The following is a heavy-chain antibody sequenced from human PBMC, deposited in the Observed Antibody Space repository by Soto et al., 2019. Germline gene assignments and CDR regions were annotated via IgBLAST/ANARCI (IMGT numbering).Heavy chain of an antibody. CDR1: GGSISSGGYS. V-gene: IGHV4-30-2*01. J-gene: IGHJ4*02. CDR2: IYHSGST. CDR3: ARVYRSYYFDY. D-gene: IGHD1-26*01. Sequence: QSLTCAVSGGSISSGGYSLRWIRQPPGKGLEWIGYIYHSGSTYYNPSLKSRVTISVDRSKNQFSLKLSSVTAADTAVYYCARVYRSYYFDYWGQGTLVTVSS.